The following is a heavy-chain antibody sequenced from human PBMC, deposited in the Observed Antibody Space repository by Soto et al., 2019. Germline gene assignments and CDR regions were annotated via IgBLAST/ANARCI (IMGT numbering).Heavy chain of an antibody. J-gene: IGHJ6*02. CDR1: GYNFISHS. V-gene: IGHV1-18*01. CDR3: ARGAFCGGAPGCRDMDV. CDR2: ISAYNGNT. Sequence: QIQLVQSGGEVKKPGASVKVSCKSSGYNFISHSITWVRQAPGQGLEWMGRISAYNGNTNHAQKFQGRLTMTTDTSTSTAYMELRSLRSDDTAVYYCARGAFCGGAPGCRDMDVWGQGTTVNVSS. D-gene: IGHD2-21*01.